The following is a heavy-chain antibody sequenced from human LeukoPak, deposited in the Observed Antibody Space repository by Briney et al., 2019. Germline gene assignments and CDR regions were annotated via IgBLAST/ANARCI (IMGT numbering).Heavy chain of an antibody. D-gene: IGHD2-21*02. CDR1: GLSISRYS. CDR3: AKDWSVTAPPFGY. V-gene: IGHV3-21*04. J-gene: IGHJ4*02. CDR2: ISSASSYI. Sequence: PGGSLRLSCAASGLSISRYSMNWVRQAPGKGLEWVSSISSASSYIYYTDSVKGRFTISRDNAKNTLYLQMNSLRAEDTAVYYCAKDWSVTAPPFGYWGQGTLVAVSS.